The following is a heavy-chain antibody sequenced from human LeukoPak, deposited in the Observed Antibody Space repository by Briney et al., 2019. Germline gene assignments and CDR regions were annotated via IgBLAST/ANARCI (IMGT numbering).Heavy chain of an antibody. CDR1: GFTFSSYS. CDR2: ISSSSSYI. J-gene: IGHJ4*02. V-gene: IGHV3-21*01. Sequence: GGSLRLPCAASGFTFSSYSMNWVRQAPGKGLEWVSSISSSSSYIYYADSVKGRFTISRDNSKNTLYLQMNSLRAEDTAVYYCAKDTGGDSDYWGQGTLVTVSS. D-gene: IGHD3-3*01. CDR3: AKDTGGDSDY.